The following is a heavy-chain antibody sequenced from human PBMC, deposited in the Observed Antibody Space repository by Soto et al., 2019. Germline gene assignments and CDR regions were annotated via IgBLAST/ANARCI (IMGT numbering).Heavy chain of an antibody. J-gene: IGHJ3*02. V-gene: IGHV1-69*01. D-gene: IGHD4-17*01. Sequence: QVQLVQSGAEVKKPGSSVKVSCKASGGTFSRSPISWVRQAPGQGLEWMGGIIPIFGTGNFAQKFQGRVTITADVSTSTAYLELSSPRSEDTAVYYCAREGTTVVTPAGAFDIWGQGTMVTVSS. CDR3: AREGTTVVTPAGAFDI. CDR2: IIPIFGTG. CDR1: GGTFSRSP.